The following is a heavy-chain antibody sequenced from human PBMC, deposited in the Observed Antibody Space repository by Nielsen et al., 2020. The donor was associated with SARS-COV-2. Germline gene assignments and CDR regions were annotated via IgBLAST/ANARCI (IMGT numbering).Heavy chain of an antibody. CDR2: ISAYNGNT. J-gene: IGHJ4*02. D-gene: IGHD3-10*01. Sequence: ASVKVSCKASGYTFSEYGIGWVRQAPGQGLEWMGWISAYNGNTNSAQKFQGRVTMTTDTSTSTAYMDLKSLRSDDTAVYYCARVHGSGSYQPFDYWGQGTLVTVSS. CDR3: ARVHGSGSYQPFDY. CDR1: GYTFSEYG. V-gene: IGHV1-18*04.